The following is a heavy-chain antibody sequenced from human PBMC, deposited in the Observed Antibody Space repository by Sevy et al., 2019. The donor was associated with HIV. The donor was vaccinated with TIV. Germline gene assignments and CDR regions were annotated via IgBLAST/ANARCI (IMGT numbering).Heavy chain of an antibody. CDR2: IYPSDSDT. J-gene: IGHJ4*02. CDR1: GNNFNSYW. D-gene: IGHD5-12*01. CDR3: ARSGYSGYAFDY. V-gene: IGHV5-51*01. Sequence: GESLKISCKGFGNNFNSYWIGWVRQMPGKGLELMGFIYPSDSDTRYSPPFQGQVTISADKSISTAYVQWSSLKASDTAIYYCARSGYSGYAFDYWGQGTLVTVSS.